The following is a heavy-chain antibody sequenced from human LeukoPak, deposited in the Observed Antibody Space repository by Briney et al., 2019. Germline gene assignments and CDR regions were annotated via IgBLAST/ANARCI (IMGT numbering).Heavy chain of an antibody. CDR3: AKDAIKGGWYFIFIDY. D-gene: IGHD6-19*01. J-gene: IGHJ4*02. CDR2: INHSGST. V-gene: IGHV4-34*01. Sequence: SETLSLTCAVYGGSFSGYYWSWIRQPPGKGLEWIGEINHSGSTNYNPSLKSRVTISVDTSKNQFSLKLSSVTAADTAVYYCAKDAIKGGWYFIFIDYWGQGTLVTVSS. CDR1: GGSFSGYY.